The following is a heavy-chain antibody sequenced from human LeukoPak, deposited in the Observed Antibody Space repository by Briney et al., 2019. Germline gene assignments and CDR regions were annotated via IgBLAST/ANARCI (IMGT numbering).Heavy chain of an antibody. D-gene: IGHD5-18*01. CDR3: AREADTAMVGDAFDI. CDR2: IKQDGSEK. V-gene: IGHV3-7*01. J-gene: IGHJ3*02. CDR1: GFTFSRYW. Sequence: PGGSLRLSCAASGFTFSRYWMSWVRQAPGKGLEWVANIKQDGSEKYYVDSVKGRFTISRDNAKNSLYLQMNSLRAEDTAVYYCAREADTAMVGDAFDIWGQGTMVTVSS.